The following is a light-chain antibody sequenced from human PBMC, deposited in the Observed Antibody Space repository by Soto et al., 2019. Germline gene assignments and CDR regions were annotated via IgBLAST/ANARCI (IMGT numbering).Light chain of an antibody. V-gene: IGLV6-57*02. J-gene: IGLJ1*01. CDR3: QSYDRSSLYV. CDR1: SGSVASNF. CDR2: GDN. Sequence: LTQPASVSGSPGKTVTISCTGSSGSVASNFVHWYQRRPGSAPTIVIYGDNQRPSGVPDRFSGSIDSSSNSASLTISGLKTEDEADYFCQSYDRSSLYVFGTGTKLSVL.